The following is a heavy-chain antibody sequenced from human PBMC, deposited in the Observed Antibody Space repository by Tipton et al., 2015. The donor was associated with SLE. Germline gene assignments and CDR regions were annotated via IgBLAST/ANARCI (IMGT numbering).Heavy chain of an antibody. CDR3: ASGIRTFDY. D-gene: IGHD1-26*01. J-gene: IGHJ4*02. V-gene: IGHV4-59*01. CDR2: IYYSGST. CDR1: GGFISSYY. Sequence: TLSLTCTVSGGFISSYYWSWIRQPPGKGLEWIGYIYYSGSTNYNPSLKSRVTISVDTSKNQFSLKLSSVTAADTAVYYCASGIRTFDYWGQGTLVTVSS.